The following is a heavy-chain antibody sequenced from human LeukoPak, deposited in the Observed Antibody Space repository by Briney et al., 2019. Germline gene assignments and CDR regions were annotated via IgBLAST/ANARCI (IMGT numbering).Heavy chain of an antibody. CDR3: ARDHLRHFAFDY. Sequence: GGSLRLSCAAFGFTLSSYWMSWVRQAPGKGLEWVANIKQDGSEKYYVDSLKGRFTIFRDNTKNSLFLQMNSLRAEDTAMYYCARDHLRHFAFDYWGQGTLVTVSS. J-gene: IGHJ4*02. D-gene: IGHD2/OR15-2a*01. CDR1: GFTLSSYW. V-gene: IGHV3-7*03. CDR2: IKQDGSEK.